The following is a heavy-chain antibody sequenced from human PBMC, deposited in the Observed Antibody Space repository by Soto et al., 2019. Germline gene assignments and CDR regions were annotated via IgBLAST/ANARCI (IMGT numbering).Heavy chain of an antibody. Sequence: QVQLVEFGGGVSQPGGSLRLSCAPSGLTFIAYGIHWAGQAPGKGLEWVATISFDSRDKLFVDSMNGRLSISRENSRNTVYLQMDSLRAEDTAVYHCARVCGGDCGNAFDVWGQGTVVAVSS. V-gene: IGHV3-33*05. CDR1: GLTFIAYG. J-gene: IGHJ3*01. CDR2: ISFDSRDK. D-gene: IGHD2-21*02. CDR3: ARVCGGDCGNAFDV.